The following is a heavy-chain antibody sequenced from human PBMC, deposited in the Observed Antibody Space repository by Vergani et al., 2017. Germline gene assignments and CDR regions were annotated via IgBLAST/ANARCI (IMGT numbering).Heavy chain of an antibody. CDR3: ARDRGYSSSWRVTPHYYYYGMDV. CDR2: TYYRSKWYN. V-gene: IGHV6-1*01. J-gene: IGHJ6*02. D-gene: IGHD6-13*01. Sequence: QVQLQQSGPGLVKPSQTLLLTCAISGDSVSSNSAAWNWIRQSPSRGLEWLGRTYYRSKWYNDYAVSVKSRITINPDTSKNQFSLKLSSVTAADTAVYYCARDRGYSSSWRVTPHYYYYGMDVWGQGTTVTVSS. CDR1: GDSVSSNSAA.